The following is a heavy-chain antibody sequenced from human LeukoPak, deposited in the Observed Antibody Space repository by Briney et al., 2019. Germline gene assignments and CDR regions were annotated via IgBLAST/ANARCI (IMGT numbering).Heavy chain of an antibody. D-gene: IGHD3-10*01. J-gene: IGHJ4*02. CDR2: IYSGGST. Sequence: GGSLRLSCAASGFTFSSNYMSWVRQAPGKGLEWVSVIYSGGSTYYADSVKGRFTISRDNSKSTLYIQMNSLRAEDTAVYYCARAKPKNMVRGLIMRRESRYYFDYWSQGTLVTVSS. V-gene: IGHV3-53*01. CDR1: GFTFSSNY. CDR3: ARAKPKNMVRGLIMRRESRYYFDY.